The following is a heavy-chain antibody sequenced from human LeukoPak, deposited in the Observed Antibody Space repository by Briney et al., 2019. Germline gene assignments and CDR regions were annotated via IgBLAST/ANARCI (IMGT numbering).Heavy chain of an antibody. CDR3: ARWVSSSWSPYYYYGMDV. Sequence: SETLSLTCTVSGGSISSYYWSWIRQPPGKGLEWIGYIYYSGSTNYNPSLESRVTISVDTSKNQFSLKLSSVTAADTAVYYCARWVSSSWSPYYYYGMDVWGQGTTVTVSS. CDR2: IYYSGST. D-gene: IGHD6-13*01. J-gene: IGHJ6*02. V-gene: IGHV4-59*01. CDR1: GGSISSYY.